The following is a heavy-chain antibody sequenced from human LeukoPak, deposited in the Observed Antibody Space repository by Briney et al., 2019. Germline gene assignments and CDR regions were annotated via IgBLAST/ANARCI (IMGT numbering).Heavy chain of an antibody. CDR3: ARDPTFNGGY. Sequence: PGGSLRLPCAASGFIFSDYWTSWVRQTPGKGLEWVANIKQDGSKYYYVDSVRGRFTISRDNAKNSLYLQMNSLRAEDTAVYYCARDPTFNGGYWGQGTLVTVSS. D-gene: IGHD2-8*01. V-gene: IGHV3-7*01. CDR2: IKQDGSKY. CDR1: GFIFSDYW. J-gene: IGHJ4*02.